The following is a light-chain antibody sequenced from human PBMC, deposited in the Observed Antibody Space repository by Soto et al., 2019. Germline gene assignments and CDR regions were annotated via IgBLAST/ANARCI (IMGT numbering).Light chain of an antibody. J-gene: IGLJ2*01. V-gene: IGLV2-14*01. CDR1: SRDVGGYNY. CDR3: SSYTSISTPVV. Sequence: QSVLTQPASVSGSPGQSITISCTGTSRDVGGYNYVSWYQQHPGKAPKLIIYEVSNRPSGVSNRFSGSKSGNTASLTISGLQAEDEADYYCSSYTSISTPVVFGGGTKLTVL. CDR2: EVS.